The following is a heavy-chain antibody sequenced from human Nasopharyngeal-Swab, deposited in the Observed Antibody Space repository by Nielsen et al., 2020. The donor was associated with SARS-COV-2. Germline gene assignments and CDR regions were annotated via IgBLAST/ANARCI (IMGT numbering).Heavy chain of an antibody. J-gene: IGHJ6*03. D-gene: IGHD6-6*01. CDR2: IIPIFGTA. V-gene: IGHV1-69*13. Sequence: SVKVSCKTSGYTFTAYYIHWVRQAPGQGLEWMGGIIPIFGTANYAQKFQGRVTITADESTSTAYMELSSLRSEDTAVYYCARDSGIVVRLSYYYYMDVWGKGTTVTVSS. CDR3: ARDSGIVVRLSYYYYMDV. CDR1: GYTFTAYY.